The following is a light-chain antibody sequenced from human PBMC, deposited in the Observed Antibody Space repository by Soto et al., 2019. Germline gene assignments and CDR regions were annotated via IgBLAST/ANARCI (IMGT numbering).Light chain of an antibody. CDR1: SSNIGNNY. CDR3: ATWDGSLPGEV. Sequence: QAVVTQSPSVSAAPGQKVTISCSGSSSNIGNNYVSWYQQLPGTAPKLLIYDNNTRPSGIPDRFSGSKSGTSGTLDITGLQTGDEADYYCATWDGSLPGEVFGGGTKLTVL. CDR2: DNN. V-gene: IGLV1-51*01. J-gene: IGLJ2*01.